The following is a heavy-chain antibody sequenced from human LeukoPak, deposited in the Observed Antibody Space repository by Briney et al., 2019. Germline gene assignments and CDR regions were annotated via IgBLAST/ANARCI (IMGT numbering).Heavy chain of an antibody. V-gene: IGHV4-34*01. CDR3: ARGLTYYDILTGNYYYYGMDV. J-gene: IGHJ6*02. D-gene: IGHD3-9*01. CDR1: GGSFSGYY. Sequence: SETLSLTCAVYGGSFSGYYWSWIRQAPGKGLEWIGEINHSGSTNYNPSLKSRVTISVHPSKNQFSLKLSSVTAAVTAVYYCARGLTYYDILTGNYYYYGMDVWGQGTTVTVSS. CDR2: INHSGST.